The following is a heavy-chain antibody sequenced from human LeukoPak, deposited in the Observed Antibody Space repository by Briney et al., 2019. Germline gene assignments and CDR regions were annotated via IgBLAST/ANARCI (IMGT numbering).Heavy chain of an antibody. V-gene: IGHV1-69*13. CDR1: GGTFSSYA. CDR2: IIPIFGTA. Sequence: GASVKVSCKASGGTFSSYAFSWVRQAPGQGLEWMGGIIPIFGTANYAQKFQGRVTITADESTSTAYMELSSLRSEDTAVYYCARAKVGSWYVTGFDYWGQGTLVTVSS. J-gene: IGHJ4*02. CDR3: ARAKVGSWYVTGFDY. D-gene: IGHD6-13*01.